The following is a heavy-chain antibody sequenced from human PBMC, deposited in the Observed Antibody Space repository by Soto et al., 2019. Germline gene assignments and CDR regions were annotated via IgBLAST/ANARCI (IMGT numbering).Heavy chain of an antibody. J-gene: IGHJ3*02. V-gene: IGHV3-33*01. CDR3: ARDCRIASGSAAGAFDI. CDR2: IWYDGSNK. D-gene: IGHD1-26*01. CDR1: GFTFSSYG. Sequence: GGSLRLSCAASGFTFSSYGMHWVRQAPGKGLEWVAVIWYDGSNKYYADSVKGRFTISRDNSKNTLYLQMNSLRAEDTAVYYCARDCRIASGSAAGAFDIWGQGTMVTVSS.